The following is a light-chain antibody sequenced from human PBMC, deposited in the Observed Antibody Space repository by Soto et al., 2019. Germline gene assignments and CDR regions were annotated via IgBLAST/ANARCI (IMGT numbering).Light chain of an antibody. V-gene: IGKV3D-20*01. CDR1: QTVDKNY. J-gene: IGKJ4*01. Sequence: EIVLTQSPGTLSLSPGERATLSCGASQTVDKNYLGWYQQKPGLAPRLLIYDVSNRATGIPDRFSGSGSGTHFTLTITRLEPEDFAVYYCQQYAHSPLTFGGGTKVDIK. CDR3: QQYAHSPLT. CDR2: DVS.